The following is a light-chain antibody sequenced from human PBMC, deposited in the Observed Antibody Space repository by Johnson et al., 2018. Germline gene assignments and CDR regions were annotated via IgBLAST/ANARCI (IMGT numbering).Light chain of an antibody. J-gene: IGLJ1*01. Sequence: QSVLTQPPSVSAAPGQKVTISCSGSSSNIGNNYVSWYQQLPGTAPKLLIYENDKLPSGIPDRFSGSKSGTSATLGITGLQTGDEVDYYCGTWDSSLSAGNVFGTGTKVTVL. CDR1: SSNIGNNY. V-gene: IGLV1-51*02. CDR3: GTWDSSLSAGNV. CDR2: END.